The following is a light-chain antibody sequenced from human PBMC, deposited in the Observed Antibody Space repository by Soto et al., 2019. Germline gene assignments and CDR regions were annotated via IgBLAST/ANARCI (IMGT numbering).Light chain of an antibody. CDR2: SAS. V-gene: IGKV1-39*01. Sequence: LMTQTPSSLSTSVCDRWTTTGRACQSISSYLNWYQQKPGKAPKLLICSASSLQSGVPSRFSGSGSGTDFTLTISSLQPEDFPTYYCQQSYSTPPTFGQGTKVDIK. CDR3: QQSYSTPPT. J-gene: IGKJ1*01. CDR1: QSISSY.